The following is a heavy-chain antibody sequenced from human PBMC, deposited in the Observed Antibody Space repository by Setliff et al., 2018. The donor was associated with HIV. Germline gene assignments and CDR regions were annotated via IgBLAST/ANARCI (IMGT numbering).Heavy chain of an antibody. D-gene: IGHD2-15*01. V-gene: IGHV7-4-1*02. J-gene: IGHJ4*02. CDR3: ARRMEMTPIGY. CDR2: INTDSGTP. Sequence: ASVKVSCKASGYSFTTYGISWVRQAPGQGLEWMGWINTDSGTPTYAQGFTGRFVFSLDTSVSTAYLQISSLKAEDSAVYYCARRMEMTPIGYWGQGTLVTVSS. CDR1: GYSFTTYG.